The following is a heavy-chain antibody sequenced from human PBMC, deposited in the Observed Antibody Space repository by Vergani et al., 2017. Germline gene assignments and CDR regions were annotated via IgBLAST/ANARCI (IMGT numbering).Heavy chain of an antibody. CDR1: GGSISSSSYY. Sequence: QVQLQESGPGLVKPSETLSLTCPVSGGSISSSSYYWGWIRQPPGKGLEWIGSIYYSGSTYYNPSLKSRVTISVDTSQNQFSLKLSSVTAADTAVYYCARVVGATCDYWGQGTLVTVSS. V-gene: IGHV4-39*07. D-gene: IGHD1-26*01. CDR3: ARVVGATCDY. CDR2: IYYSGST. J-gene: IGHJ4*02.